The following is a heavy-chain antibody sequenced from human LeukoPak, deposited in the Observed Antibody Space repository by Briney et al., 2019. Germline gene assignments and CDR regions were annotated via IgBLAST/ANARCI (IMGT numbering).Heavy chain of an antibody. CDR2: IYTGDST. CDR1: GFSVSSND. V-gene: IGHV3-53*01. CDR3: ARVVGSSWYFDY. J-gene: IGHJ4*02. D-gene: IGHD6-13*01. Sequence: GGSLRLSCAASGFSVSSNDMSWVRQAPGKGLEWVSLIYTGDSTYYADSAKGRFTISRDNSKNTLYLQMNSLRAEDTAVYYCARVVGSSWYFDYWGQGTLVTVSS.